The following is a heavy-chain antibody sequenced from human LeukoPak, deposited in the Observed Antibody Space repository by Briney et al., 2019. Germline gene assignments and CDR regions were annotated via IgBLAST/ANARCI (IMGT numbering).Heavy chain of an antibody. V-gene: IGHV4-39*01. CDR1: GGSISSSSYY. CDR2: IYYSGTT. J-gene: IGHJ6*03. CDR3: ARLRDYYYMDV. Sequence: SETLSLTCTVSGGSISSSSYYWGWIRQPPGKGLEWIGSIYYSGTTYYNPPLKSRATISVDTSKNQFSLKVSPVTAADTAAYYCARLRDYYYMDVWGKGTTVTVSS.